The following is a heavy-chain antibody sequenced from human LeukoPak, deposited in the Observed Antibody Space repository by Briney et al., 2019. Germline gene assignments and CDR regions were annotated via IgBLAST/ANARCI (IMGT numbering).Heavy chain of an antibody. J-gene: IGHJ6*03. Sequence: PGGSLRLSCAASGFTFSSYEMNWVRQAPGKGLEWVSYISSSGSTIYYADSVKGRFTISRDNAKNSLYLQMNSLRAEDTAVYYCARVPPGDILTGYYYYYMDVWGKGTTVTISS. CDR1: GFTFSSYE. V-gene: IGHV3-48*03. CDR2: ISSSGSTI. D-gene: IGHD3-9*01. CDR3: ARVPPGDILTGYYYYYMDV.